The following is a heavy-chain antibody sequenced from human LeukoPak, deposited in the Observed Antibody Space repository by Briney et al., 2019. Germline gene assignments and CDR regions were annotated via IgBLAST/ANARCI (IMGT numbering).Heavy chain of an antibody. D-gene: IGHD5-24*01. CDR3: ARDRWLQLRGQPYNWFDP. Sequence: KSSETLSLTCTVSGGSISSSSYYWGWIRQPPGKGLEWIGSIYYSGSTYYNPSLKSRVTISVDTSKNQFSLKLSSVTAADTAVYYCARDRWLQLRGQPYNWFDPWGQGTLVTVSS. CDR2: IYYSGST. CDR1: GGSISSSSYY. V-gene: IGHV4-39*07. J-gene: IGHJ5*02.